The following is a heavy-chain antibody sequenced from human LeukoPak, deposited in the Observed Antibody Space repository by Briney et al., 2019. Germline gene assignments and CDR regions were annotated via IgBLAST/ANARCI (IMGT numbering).Heavy chain of an antibody. J-gene: IGHJ6*02. CDR2: INPNSGGT. Sequence: ASVKVSCKASGYTLSDYFLHWLRQAPGQGLEWMGWINPNSGGTNYAQKFQGRVTMTRDTSINTAYMDLSSLRSDDTAVYYCVRDYYGLDLWGQGTTVTVSS. CDR3: VRDYYGLDL. CDR1: GYTLSDYF. V-gene: IGHV1-2*02.